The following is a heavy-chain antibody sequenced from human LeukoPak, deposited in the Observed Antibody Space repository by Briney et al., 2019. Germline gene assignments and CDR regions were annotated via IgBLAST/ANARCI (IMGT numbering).Heavy chain of an antibody. Sequence: GASVKVSCKASGYTFTSYAMHWVRQAPGQRLEWMGWINAGNGNTKYSQKFQGRVTITRDTSASTAYMELSSLRSEDTAVCYCARGLVDCSSTSCYGGNWFDPWGQGTLVTVSS. CDR3: ARGLVDCSSTSCYGGNWFDP. D-gene: IGHD2-2*01. CDR1: GYTFTSYA. CDR2: INAGNGNT. J-gene: IGHJ5*02. V-gene: IGHV1-3*01.